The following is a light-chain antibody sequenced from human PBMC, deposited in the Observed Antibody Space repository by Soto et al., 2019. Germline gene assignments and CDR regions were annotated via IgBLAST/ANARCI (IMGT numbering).Light chain of an antibody. V-gene: IGLV2-14*01. CDR3: CSYAGSYTHV. J-gene: IGLJ1*01. Sequence: QSALTQPASLSGAPGQSITISCTGTSSDVGGYNYVSWYQQHPGKAPKLMIYEVSNRPSRVSNRFSGSKSGNTASLTISGLQTDDEADYYCCSYAGSYTHVFGTGTKVTV. CDR2: EVS. CDR1: SSDVGGYNY.